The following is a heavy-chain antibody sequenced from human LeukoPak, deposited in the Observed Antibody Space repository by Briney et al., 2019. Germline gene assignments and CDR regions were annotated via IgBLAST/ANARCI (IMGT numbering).Heavy chain of an antibody. D-gene: IGHD2-2*01. CDR2: IYTSGST. Sequence: PSETLSLTCTVSGGSISSYYWSWIRQPAGKGLEWIGRIYTSGSTNYNPSLKSRVTMSVDTSKNQFSLKLSSVTAADTAVYYCARQLGYCSSTSCYYYGMDVWGQGTTVTVSS. J-gene: IGHJ6*02. CDR3: ARQLGYCSSTSCYYYGMDV. CDR1: GGSISSYY. V-gene: IGHV4-4*07.